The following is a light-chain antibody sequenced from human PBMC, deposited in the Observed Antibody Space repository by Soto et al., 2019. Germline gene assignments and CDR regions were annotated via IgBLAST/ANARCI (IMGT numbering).Light chain of an antibody. V-gene: IGKV3-20*01. CDR1: QSVSSSY. J-gene: IGKJ2*01. CDR2: GAS. CDR3: QQYGNSPIT. Sequence: EIVLTQSPGTLSLSPGERATLSCRAIQSVSSSYLAWYQQKPGQAPRLLIYGASSRATGIPDRFSGSGSGTDFTLTISRLEPEGFAVYYCQQYGNSPITFGQGTKLEIK.